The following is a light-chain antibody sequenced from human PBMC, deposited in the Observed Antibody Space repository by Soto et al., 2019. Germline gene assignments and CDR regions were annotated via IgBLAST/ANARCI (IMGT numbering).Light chain of an antibody. Sequence: EIVLKESPATLSLSRGERAILSCRASQSVSSSLAWYQQKPGQAPRLLIYDASNRATGIPARFSGSGSGTDFTLTNSRLAHEGCAVKYCPHSVTSSQLWTIGEGTRLDIK. CDR1: QSVSSS. V-gene: IGKV3-11*01. CDR3: PHSVTSSQLWT. J-gene: IGKJ1*01. CDR2: DAS.